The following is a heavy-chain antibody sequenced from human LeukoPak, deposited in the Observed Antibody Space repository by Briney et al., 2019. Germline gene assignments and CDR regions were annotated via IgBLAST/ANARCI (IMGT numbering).Heavy chain of an antibody. V-gene: IGHV4-39*01. CDR1: GGSISSSSYY. CDR3: ARSTRGYCGGDCYGLYYFDY. D-gene: IGHD2-21*01. CDR2: IYYSGST. Sequence: SSETLSLTCTVSGGSISSSSYYWGWIRQPPGKGLEWIGSIYYSGSTYYNPSLKSRVTISVDTSKNQFSLKLSSVTAADTAVYYCARSTRGYCGGDCYGLYYFDYWGQETLVTVSS. J-gene: IGHJ4*02.